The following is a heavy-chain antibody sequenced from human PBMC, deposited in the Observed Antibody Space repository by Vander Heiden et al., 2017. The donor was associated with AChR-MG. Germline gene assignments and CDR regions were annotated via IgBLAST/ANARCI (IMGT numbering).Heavy chain of an antibody. J-gene: IGHJ6*03. D-gene: IGHD3-3*01. V-gene: IGHV3-30-3*01. CDR2: ISYDGSNK. CDR1: GFPFSSYA. Sequence: QVQLVESGGGVVQPGRSLRLSCAASGFPFSSYAMHWVRQAPGKGLEWVAVISYDGSNKYYADSVKGRFTISRDNSKNTLYLQMNSLRAEDTAVYYCARGAAGLEWLPIGVYYYYYMDVWGKGTTVTVSS. CDR3: ARGAAGLEWLPIGVYYYYYMDV.